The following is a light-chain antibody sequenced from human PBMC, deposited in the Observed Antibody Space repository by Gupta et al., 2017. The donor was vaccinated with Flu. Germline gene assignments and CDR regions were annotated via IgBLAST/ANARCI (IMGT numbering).Light chain of an antibody. CDR1: QTVGRF. V-gene: IGKV3-11*01. Sequence: EMVLTQSPPTLSLSPGERATLSCRASQTVGRFLVWYQQKPGQAPRLLMSDASTRATGIPARFGGSGSGTDFTLTISSVEPEDLAVYFCQQGDDWPMTFGQGTRLDTK. J-gene: IGKJ5*01. CDR3: QQGDDWPMT. CDR2: DAS.